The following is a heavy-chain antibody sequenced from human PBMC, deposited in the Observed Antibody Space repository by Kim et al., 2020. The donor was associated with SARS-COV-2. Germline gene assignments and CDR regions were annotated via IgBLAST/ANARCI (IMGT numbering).Heavy chain of an antibody. D-gene: IGHD3-10*01. CDR1: GYSFIGYW. Sequence: GESLKISCKGSGYSFIGYWIAWVRQMPGRGLEWMGSISPADSTSKYSPSFQGQVTISADKSINTAYLQWSSLKASDTAMYYCARRGGYGAHYYYKDWLD. CDR2: ISPADSTS. J-gene: IGHJ5*01. V-gene: IGHV5-51*01. CDR3: ARRGGYGAHYYYKDWLD.